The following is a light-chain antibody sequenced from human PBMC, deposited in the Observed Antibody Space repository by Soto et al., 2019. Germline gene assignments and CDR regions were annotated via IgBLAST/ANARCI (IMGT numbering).Light chain of an antibody. CDR2: GAS. J-gene: IGKJ1*01. Sequence: EIMMTQSPATLSVSPGERATLSCRASQSVSSNLAWYQQKRGQAPRLLIYGASTRATGIPARFSGSGSGTEFTLTISSLQSEDFAVYYCQLYNNWPPWTFGQGTKVDIK. CDR1: QSVSSN. CDR3: QLYNNWPPWT. V-gene: IGKV3-15*01.